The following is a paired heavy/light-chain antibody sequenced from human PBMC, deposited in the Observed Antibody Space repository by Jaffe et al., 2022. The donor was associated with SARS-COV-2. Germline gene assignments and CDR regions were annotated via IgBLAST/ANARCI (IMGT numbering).Heavy chain of an antibody. V-gene: IGHV5-51*01. CDR3: ARMGASADY. D-gene: IGHD3-16*01. CDR1: GYSFTGYW. Sequence: VQLVQSGAEVKKPGESLRISCKASGYSFTGYWIGWVRQMPGKGLDWMGIIYPPDSDTRYSPSFQGQVTMSADKSITTAYLQWSSLKASDTAMYYCARMGASADYWGQGTQVTVSA. CDR2: IYPPDSDT. J-gene: IGHJ4*02.
Light chain of an antibody. CDR3: QQYDSWYT. CDR1: QKVSSN. V-gene: IGKV3-15*01. Sequence: EIVMTQSPATLSVSPGERVTLSCRASQKVSSNLAWFQQKPGQSPRLLIYGASTRATGIPARFSGSGSGTEFTLTISSLQSEDFAIYFCQQYDSWYTFGQGTKLEIK. J-gene: IGKJ2*01. CDR2: GAS.